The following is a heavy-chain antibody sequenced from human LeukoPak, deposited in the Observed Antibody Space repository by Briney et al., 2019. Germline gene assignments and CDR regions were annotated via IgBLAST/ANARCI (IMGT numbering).Heavy chain of an antibody. D-gene: IGHD1-26*01. Sequence: GASVKVSCKASGYTFSGYYMHWVRQDPGQGLEWMGWIYPNSGDTKYAQKFQGRVTVTRDTSISTAFMEVSRLTSDDTAVYYCARSGSDAFDIRGQGTMVTVSS. CDR2: IYPNSGDT. J-gene: IGHJ3*02. V-gene: IGHV1-2*02. CDR3: ARSGSDAFDI. CDR1: GYTFSGYY.